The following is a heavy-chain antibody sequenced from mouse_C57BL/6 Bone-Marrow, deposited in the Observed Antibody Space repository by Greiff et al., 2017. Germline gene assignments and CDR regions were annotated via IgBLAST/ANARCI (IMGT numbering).Heavy chain of an antibody. J-gene: IGHJ1*03. D-gene: IGHD1-1*01. CDR3: TRWGSSLSWYFDV. Sequence: EVKLMESGGGLVQPGGSMKLSCAASGFTFSDAWMDWVRQSPEKGLEWVAEIRNKANNHATYYAESVKGRFTISRDDSKSSVYLQMNSLRAEDTGIYYCTRWGSSLSWYFDVWGTGTTVTVSS. V-gene: IGHV6-6*01. CDR2: IRNKANNHAT. CDR1: GFTFSDAW.